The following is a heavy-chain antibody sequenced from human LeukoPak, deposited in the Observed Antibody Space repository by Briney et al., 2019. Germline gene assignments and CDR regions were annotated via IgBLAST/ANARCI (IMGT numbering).Heavy chain of an antibody. J-gene: IGHJ4*02. V-gene: IGHV4-61*02. Sequence: PSETLSLTCTVSGGSISSGSYYWSWIPQPAGKGLEWIGRIYTSGSTNYNPTLKSRVTISVDTSTNQFSLKLGSVDAADRAVYYCARGGGDSRSSQDFDYWGQGTLVTVSS. D-gene: IGHD6-13*01. CDR1: GGSISSGSYY. CDR3: ARGGGDSRSSQDFDY. CDR2: IYTSGST.